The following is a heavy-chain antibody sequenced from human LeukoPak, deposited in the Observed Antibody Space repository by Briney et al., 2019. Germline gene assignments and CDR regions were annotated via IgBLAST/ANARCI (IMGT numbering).Heavy chain of an antibody. D-gene: IGHD3-22*01. Sequence: PSETLSLTCTVSGYSISSGYYWGWIRQPPGKGLEWIGSIYHSGSTYYNPSLKSRVTISVDTSKNQFSLKLSSVTAADTAVYYCARSRTYYYDSSGYPHFDYWGQGTLVTVSS. J-gene: IGHJ4*02. CDR3: ARSRTYYYDSSGYPHFDY. CDR2: IYHSGST. CDR1: GYSISSGYY. V-gene: IGHV4-38-2*02.